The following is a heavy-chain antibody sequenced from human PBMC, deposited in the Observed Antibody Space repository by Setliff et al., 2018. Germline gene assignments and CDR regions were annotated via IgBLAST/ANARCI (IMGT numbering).Heavy chain of an antibody. Sequence: PSETLSLTCDVSGFTISRGYYWGWVRQPPGMGLEWIGSFYYYTGKTYYNPSLKGRVGISADVSKNQLSLRLTSVVAADTAVYYCATLTVAGAGTFDLWGQGTLVTVSS. D-gene: IGHD6-19*01. J-gene: IGHJ4*02. V-gene: IGHV4-38-2*01. CDR1: GFTISRGYY. CDR3: ATLTVAGAGTFDL. CDR2: FYYYTGKT.